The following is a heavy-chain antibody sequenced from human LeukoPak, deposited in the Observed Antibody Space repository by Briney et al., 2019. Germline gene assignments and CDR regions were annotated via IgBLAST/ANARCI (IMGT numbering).Heavy chain of an antibody. CDR1: GGSISNSNYY. V-gene: IGHV4-39*01. D-gene: IGHD6-19*01. CDR3: AKELRIPALADTGDY. CDR2: IYYNGAT. Sequence: SETLSLTCTVSGGSISNSNYYWGWVRQPPGKGLEWIGTIYYNGATQYNPSLKSRVAISVYTSKNQFSLRFTSVTATDAAMYYCAKELRIPALADTGDYWGQGTPVTVSS. J-gene: IGHJ4*02.